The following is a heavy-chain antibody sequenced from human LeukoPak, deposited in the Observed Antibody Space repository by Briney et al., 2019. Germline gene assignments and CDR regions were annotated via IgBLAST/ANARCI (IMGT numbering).Heavy chain of an antibody. V-gene: IGHV1-2*02. Sequence: ASVKLSCKASGYTFTGNHLHWVRQAPGQGLEWMGWINPNNGGTSFAQNFQSRVTLTRDASISTAYMELSTLRSDDTAVYYCARGAGPKAFDVWGQGTMVTVST. CDR3: ARGAGPKAFDV. CDR2: INPNNGGT. CDR1: GYTFTGNH. J-gene: IGHJ3*01.